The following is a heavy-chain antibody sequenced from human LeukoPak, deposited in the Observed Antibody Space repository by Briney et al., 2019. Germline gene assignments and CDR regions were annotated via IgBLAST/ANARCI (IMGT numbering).Heavy chain of an antibody. CDR3: ARGSYGGDTGYYFDY. J-gene: IGHJ4*02. Sequence: SETLSLTCTVSGGSISGYYWSWIRQAAGKGLEWIGRVYSTGTTNYNPSLVSRATLSIDTSKNQFSLKVRSVTAADTAVYLCARGSYGGDTGYYFDYWGQGTLVTVSS. CDR1: GGSISGYY. D-gene: IGHD4-23*01. CDR2: VYSTGTT. V-gene: IGHV4-4*07.